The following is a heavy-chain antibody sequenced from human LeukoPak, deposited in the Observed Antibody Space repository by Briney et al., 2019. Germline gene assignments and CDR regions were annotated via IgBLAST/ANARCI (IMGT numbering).Heavy chain of an antibody. CDR1: GGSISSSSYY. J-gene: IGHJ4*02. V-gene: IGHV4-39*01. D-gene: IGHD3-16*02. CDR2: IYFSGST. CDR3: ARRFYDYVWGSYRPTYFDY. Sequence: SETLSLTCTVSGGSISSSSYYWGWIRQPPGKGLEWIGNIYFSGSTYYNPSLTSRVTISVDTSKNQFSLNLTSVTAADTAVYYCARRFYDYVWGSYRPTYFDYWGQGTLDTVSS.